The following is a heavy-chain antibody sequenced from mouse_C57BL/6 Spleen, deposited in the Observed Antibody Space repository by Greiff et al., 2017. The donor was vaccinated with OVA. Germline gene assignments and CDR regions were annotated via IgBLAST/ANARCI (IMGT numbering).Heavy chain of an antibody. D-gene: IGHD2-3*01. CDR2: FYPGSGSI. Sequence: QVQLQQSGAELVKPGASVKLSCTASGYTFTEYTIHWVKQRSGQGLEWIGWFYPGSGSIKYNEKFKDKATLTADKSSSTVYMELSRLTSEDSAVYFCARHEDHGALYDLYYFDYWGQGTTLTVSS. J-gene: IGHJ2*01. V-gene: IGHV1-62-2*01. CDR3: ARHEDHGALYDLYYFDY. CDR1: GYTFTEYT.